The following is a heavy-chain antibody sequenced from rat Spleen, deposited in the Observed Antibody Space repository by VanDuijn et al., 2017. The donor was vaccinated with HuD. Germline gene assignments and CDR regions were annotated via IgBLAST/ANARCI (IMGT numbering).Heavy chain of an antibody. CDR3: TTSYDGSYYYDY. V-gene: IGHV5-27*01. CDR1: GFTFSSFP. Sequence: EVQLVESGGGLVQPGRSLKLSCAASGFTFSSFPMAWVRQAPTKGLEWVAYISTGGGNTYYRDSVKGRYTISRDNAKSTLYLQMDSLRSEDTATYYCTTSYDGSYYYDYWGQGVMVTVSS. CDR2: ISTGGGNT. J-gene: IGHJ2*01. D-gene: IGHD1-12*02.